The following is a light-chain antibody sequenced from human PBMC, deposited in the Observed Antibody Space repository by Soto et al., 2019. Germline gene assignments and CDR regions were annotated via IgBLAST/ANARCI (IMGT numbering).Light chain of an antibody. V-gene: IGKV1-5*03. J-gene: IGKJ4*01. Sequence: DMHMSQSPSTLSGSLGDGVTITLRASQTISSWLAWYQQKPGKAPKLLIYKASTLKSGVPSRFSGSGSGTEFTLTISSLQPDDFATYYCQQLNTYPLTFGGGTKV. CDR1: QTISSW. CDR3: QQLNTYPLT. CDR2: KAS.